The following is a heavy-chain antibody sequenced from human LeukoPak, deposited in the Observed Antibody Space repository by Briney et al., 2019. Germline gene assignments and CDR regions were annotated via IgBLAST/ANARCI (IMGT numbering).Heavy chain of an antibody. V-gene: IGHV3-53*01. CDR1: GFSVSSNY. J-gene: IGHJ6*02. CDR3: ARDSTPYGMDV. Sequence: GGSLRLSCAASGFSVSSNYMSWVRQAPGKGLEWVSVIYSGGSTYYADSVKGRFTISRDNSKNTLYLQMNSLRAEDTAVYYCARDSTPYGMDVWGQGTTVTVSS. CDR2: IYSGGST.